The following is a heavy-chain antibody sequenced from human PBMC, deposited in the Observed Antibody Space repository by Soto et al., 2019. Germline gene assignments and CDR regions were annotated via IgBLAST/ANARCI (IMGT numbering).Heavy chain of an antibody. CDR1: GYSFTTNW. V-gene: IGHV5-51*01. J-gene: IGHJ5*02. D-gene: IGHD6-19*01. Sequence: GESLKISCKASGYSFTTNWIGWVRQMPGKGPEWMGIIYPSDSDTRYSSSFQGQVTISADKSISITYLQWSSLKASDTAMYYCARLFGSGWSGFDPWGQGTLVTSPQ. CDR2: IYPSDSDT. CDR3: ARLFGSGWSGFDP.